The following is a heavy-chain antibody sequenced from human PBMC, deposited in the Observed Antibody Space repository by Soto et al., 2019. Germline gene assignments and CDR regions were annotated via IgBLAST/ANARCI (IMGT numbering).Heavy chain of an antibody. J-gene: IGHJ3*02. V-gene: IGHV4-4*02. Sequence: QVQLQESGPGLVKPSGTLSLTCAVSGGSISSSNWWSWVRQPPGKGLEWIGEIHQSGSTNYNPSLRSRVTTSVDKSKKEFSLKLSSVTAADTAVYYCARDGGYGSGAFDIWGQGTMVTVSS. CDR3: ARDGGYGSGAFDI. CDR2: IHQSGST. CDR1: GGSISSSNW. D-gene: IGHD3-10*01.